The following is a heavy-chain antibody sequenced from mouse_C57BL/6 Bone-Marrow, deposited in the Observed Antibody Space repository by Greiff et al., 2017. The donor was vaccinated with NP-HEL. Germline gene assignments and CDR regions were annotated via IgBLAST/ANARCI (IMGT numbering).Heavy chain of an antibody. CDR1: GYTFTNYW. D-gene: IGHD2-3*01. J-gene: IGHJ3*01. CDR3: ARAYEGYLFAY. Sequence: QVQLQQSGAELVRPGTSVKMSCKASGYTFTNYWIGWAKQRPGHGLEWIGDIYPGGGYTNYNEKFKGKATLTADKSSSTAYMQFSSLTSEDSAIYYCARAYEGYLFAYWGQGTLVTVSA. CDR2: IYPGGGYT. V-gene: IGHV1-63*01.